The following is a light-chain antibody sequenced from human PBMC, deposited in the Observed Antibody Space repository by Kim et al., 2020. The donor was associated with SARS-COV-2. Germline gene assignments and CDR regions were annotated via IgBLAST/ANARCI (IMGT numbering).Light chain of an antibody. CDR3: MQGTNWPFT. CDR1: QSLGYSDGNIY. V-gene: IGKV2-30*01. J-gene: IGKJ3*01. CDR2: KVS. Sequence: PASISGRSSQSLGYSDGNIYLNWCHERPDQSPRRLIYKVSSRDSGVPDRFGGSGSGTDFTLQISRVEAKYVWVYYCMQGTNWPFTFFAGTKVDIK.